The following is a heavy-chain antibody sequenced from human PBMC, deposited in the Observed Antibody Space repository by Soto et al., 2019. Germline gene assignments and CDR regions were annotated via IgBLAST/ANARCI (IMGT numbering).Heavy chain of an antibody. J-gene: IGHJ6*03. CDR3: VRATAARQRDYSYHYYLHI. CDR2: INPNGGST. Sequence: ASAEVSSKASGYTFVNSYIHWVQQAPGQGLEWMGVINPNGGSTVYAQKFQGRVTLTRDTSTSTVYVELSSLRSDDTAVYFCVRATAARQRDYSYHYYLHIWGKGTTVPVSS. V-gene: IGHV1-46*03. CDR1: GYTFVNSY. D-gene: IGHD6-6*01.